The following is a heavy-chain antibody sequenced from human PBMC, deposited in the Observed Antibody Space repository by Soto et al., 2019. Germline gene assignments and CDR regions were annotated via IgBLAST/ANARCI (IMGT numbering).Heavy chain of an antibody. V-gene: IGHV4-34*01. D-gene: IGHD3-3*01. CDR1: GGSFSGYY. CDR2: INHSGST. J-gene: IGHJ3*02. CDR3: ARGVTKYYDFWSGHIRRDAFDI. Sequence: SETLSLTCSVYGGSFSGYYWSWIRQPPGKGLEWIGEINHSGSTNYNPSLKSRVTISVDTSKNQFSLKLSSVTAADTAVYYCARGVTKYYDFWSGHIRRDAFDIWGQGTMVTVSS.